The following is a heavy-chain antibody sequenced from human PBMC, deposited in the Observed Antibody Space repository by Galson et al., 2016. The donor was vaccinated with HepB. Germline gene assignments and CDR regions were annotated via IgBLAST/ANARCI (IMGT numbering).Heavy chain of an antibody. CDR2: INQSGTST. D-gene: IGHD3-10*01. Sequence: ETLSLTCAVYGGPFSGYWSWLRQPPGKGLEWIGEINQSGTSTTYNPSLVPRVTISVDTSKNQFSLNLKSVTAADTAVYYCARELGLRGIRMDVWGQGTTVIVSS. CDR3: ARELGLRGIRMDV. V-gene: IGHV4-34*01. CDR1: GGPFSGY. J-gene: IGHJ6*02.